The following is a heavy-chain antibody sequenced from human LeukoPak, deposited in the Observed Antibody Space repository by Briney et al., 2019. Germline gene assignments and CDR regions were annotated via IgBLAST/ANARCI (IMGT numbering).Heavy chain of an antibody. CDR3: ASRGYQLLSPFDY. D-gene: IGHD2-2*01. Sequence: HPGGSLRLSCAASGFTVSSNYMSWVRQAPGKGLEWVSIIYSGGSTYYADSVKGRFIISRDNSKNTLYLQMNSLRAEDTAVYYCASRGYQLLSPFDYWGQGTLVTVSS. CDR2: IYSGGST. CDR1: GFTVSSNY. V-gene: IGHV3-53*01. J-gene: IGHJ4*02.